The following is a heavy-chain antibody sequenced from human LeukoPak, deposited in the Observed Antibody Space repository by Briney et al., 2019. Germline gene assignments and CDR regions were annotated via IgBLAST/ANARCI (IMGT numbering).Heavy chain of an antibody. CDR1: GYDFTNYY. CDR3: ARGFLSAAGPFDY. Sequence: ASVRVFCKASGYDFTNYYINWVRQAPGQGLEWMGRINPNSGVTSYAQKFRGRVTLARDTSINTAYMQLSSLRSDDTAVYFCARGFLSAAGPFDYWGQGSLVTVSS. CDR2: INPNSGVT. V-gene: IGHV1-2*06. J-gene: IGHJ4*02. D-gene: IGHD6-13*01.